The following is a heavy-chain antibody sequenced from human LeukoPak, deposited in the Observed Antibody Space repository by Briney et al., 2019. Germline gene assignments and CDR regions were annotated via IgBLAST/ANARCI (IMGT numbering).Heavy chain of an antibody. CDR2: IYYSGST. CDR1: GGSISSYY. D-gene: IGHD2-2*03. J-gene: IGHJ5*02. Sequence: SETLSLTCTVSGGSISSYYWSWIRQPPGKGLEWIGYIYYSGSTNCNPSLKSRVAISVDTSKNQFSLKLSSVTAADTAVYYCARWINWFDPWGQGTLVTVSS. V-gene: IGHV4-59*08. CDR3: ARWINWFDP.